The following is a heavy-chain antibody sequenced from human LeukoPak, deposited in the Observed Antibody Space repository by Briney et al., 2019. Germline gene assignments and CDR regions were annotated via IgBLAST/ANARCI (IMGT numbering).Heavy chain of an antibody. D-gene: IGHD3-22*01. V-gene: IGHV4-34*01. CDR2: INHSGST. CDR1: GESFSGYY. J-gene: IGHJ4*02. CDR3: ARGQRDDSSGYYYYLAY. Sequence: PSKTLSLTCAVYGESFSGYYWGWIHQPPGKGLEWIGEINHSGSTNYNPSLKSRVTISVDTSKNQFSLKLSSVTAADTAVYYCARGQRDDSSGYYYYLAYWGQGTLVTVSS.